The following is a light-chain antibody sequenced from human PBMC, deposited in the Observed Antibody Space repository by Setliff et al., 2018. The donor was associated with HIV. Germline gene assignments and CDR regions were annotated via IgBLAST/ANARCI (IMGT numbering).Light chain of an antibody. J-gene: IGLJ1*01. CDR1: SGNLGSYDL. CDR2: EVT. Sequence: QSALTQPASVSGSPGQSLTISCTGTSGNLGSYDLVSWYQQHPVKAPRLIIYEVTKRPSGISDRFSGSKSGNTASLTISGLQADDEADYYCCSYGSSDTFVFGTGTKVTVL. V-gene: IGLV2-23*02. CDR3: CSYGSSDTFV.